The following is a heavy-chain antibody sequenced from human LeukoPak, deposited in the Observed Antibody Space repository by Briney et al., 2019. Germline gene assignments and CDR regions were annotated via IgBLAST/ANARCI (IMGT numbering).Heavy chain of an antibody. CDR2: INHSGRT. J-gene: IGHJ4*02. Sequence: SETLSLTCAVYGGSFSGYYWSWIRQPPGKGLEWIGEINHSGRTHYNPSLESRVTMSVDMSENHISLRLTSVTAADTAVYYCAREGGPYRPLDYSGQGTLVTVSS. CDR1: GGSFSGYY. V-gene: IGHV4-34*01. CDR3: AREGGPYRPLDY.